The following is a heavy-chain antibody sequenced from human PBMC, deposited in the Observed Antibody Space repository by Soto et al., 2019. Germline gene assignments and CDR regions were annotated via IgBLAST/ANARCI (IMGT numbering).Heavy chain of an antibody. CDR3: AREDDGGDRDYYGLDV. CDR1: GGSISFDHYH. V-gene: IGHV4-30-4*01. Sequence: QVQLQQSGPGLVKPSQTLSLTCTVSGGSISFDHYHWTWIRPPPGKGLEWIGYVHYSGSVLYNPSLQSRVSISVDTSKNQFSLKLSSVTAADTAVYFCAREDDGGDRDYYGLDVWGQGTTVTVSS. CDR2: VHYSGSV. J-gene: IGHJ6*02. D-gene: IGHD2-21*02.